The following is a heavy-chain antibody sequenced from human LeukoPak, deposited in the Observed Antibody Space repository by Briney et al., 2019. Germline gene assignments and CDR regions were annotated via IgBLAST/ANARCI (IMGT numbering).Heavy chain of an antibody. D-gene: IGHD3-22*01. CDR3: ARLPTFYYDSSGYHYDY. Sequence: GGSLRLSCVASGFTFNNCAMSWVRQAPGRGLEWASSTAGSGISKDYADSVKGRFTISKDKSKNTLYLQMDDLRAEDTGVYFCARLPTFYYDSSGYHYDYWGQGTLVTVSS. CDR1: GFTFNNCA. CDR2: TAGSGISK. J-gene: IGHJ4*02. V-gene: IGHV3-23*01.